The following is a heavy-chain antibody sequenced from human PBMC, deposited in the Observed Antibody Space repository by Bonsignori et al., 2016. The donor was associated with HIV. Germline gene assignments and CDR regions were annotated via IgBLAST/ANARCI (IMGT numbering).Heavy chain of an antibody. J-gene: IGHJ4*02. V-gene: IGHV3-74*01. Sequence: WIRQPPGKGLVWVSRVNIGGTSTTYADSVQGRFTISRDNAKNMVYLQMISLRVEDTAVYYCAREGLDGTWGYWGQGTLVTVSS. CDR2: VNIGGTST. D-gene: IGHD3-16*01. CDR3: AREGLDGTWGY.